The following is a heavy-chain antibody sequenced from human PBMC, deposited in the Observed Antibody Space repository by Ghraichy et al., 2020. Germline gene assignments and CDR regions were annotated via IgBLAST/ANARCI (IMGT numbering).Heavy chain of an antibody. CDR3: ARSNDNGSFDFVAF. Sequence: SQTISLTCTVSGGPINKYYWSWIRQPAGKGLEWIGRMYIDGTTNQNPSLNSRVSMSLDTSRNQFSLKVTSVTAADTAVYYCARSNDNGSFDFVAFWGQGTLVTVSS. CDR2: MYIDGTT. D-gene: IGHD1-26*01. CDR1: GGPINKYY. J-gene: IGHJ4*02. V-gene: IGHV4-4*07.